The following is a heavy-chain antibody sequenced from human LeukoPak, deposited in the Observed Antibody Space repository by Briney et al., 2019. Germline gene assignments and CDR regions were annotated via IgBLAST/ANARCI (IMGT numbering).Heavy chain of an antibody. D-gene: IGHD2-2*01. CDR2: IYHSGSA. J-gene: IGHJ6*02. V-gene: IGHV4-59*08. CDR1: GDSISSNW. Sequence: SETLSLTCTVSGDSISSNWWTFIRQPPGKGLEWIGYIYHSGSAKYNPSLKSRVTISVDTSKNQFSLKLTSVTAADTAVYYCARVVRGYCSSTSCYYYGMDVWGQGTTVTVSS. CDR3: ARVVRGYCSSTSCYYYGMDV.